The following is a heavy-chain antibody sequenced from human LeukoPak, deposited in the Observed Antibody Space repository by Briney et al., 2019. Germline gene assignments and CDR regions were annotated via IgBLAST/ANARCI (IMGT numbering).Heavy chain of an antibody. J-gene: IGHJ4*02. V-gene: IGHV3-13*01. D-gene: IGHD6-19*01. CDR3: ARSKSYSSGWTDFDY. CDR2: IGTAGNT. Sequence: GGSLRLSCAASGFSFSSHDMHWVRQPTGKGLEWVSVIGTAGNTYYADSVKGRFTISRENAKNSLYLQMNNLRAGDTAVYYCARSKSYSSGWTDFDYWGQGTLVTVSS. CDR1: GFSFSSHD.